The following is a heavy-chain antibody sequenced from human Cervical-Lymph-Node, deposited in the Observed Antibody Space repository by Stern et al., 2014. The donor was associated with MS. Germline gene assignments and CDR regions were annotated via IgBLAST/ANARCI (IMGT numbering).Heavy chain of an antibody. CDR1: GGTFSRYA. CDR3: ARGDTAMAPGFSYYYYGMDV. J-gene: IGHJ6*02. D-gene: IGHD5-18*01. CDR2: VLPILWTA. Sequence: QVQLLQPGVEAKKPGSSVEVSCKDSGGTFSRYAISWVRQATGKGLERMGGVLPILWTANYAQKFQGRVTSTADESTSTAYMELSSLRSEDTAVYYCARGDTAMAPGFSYYYYGMDVWGQGTTVTVSS. V-gene: IGHV1-69*01.